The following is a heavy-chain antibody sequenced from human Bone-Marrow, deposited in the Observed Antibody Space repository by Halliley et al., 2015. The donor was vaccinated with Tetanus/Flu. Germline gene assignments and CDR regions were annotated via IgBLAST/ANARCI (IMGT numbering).Heavy chain of an antibody. CDR1: GLTFSSYS. J-gene: IGHJ3*02. CDR2: ISSSTTYI. CDR3: ASGRDGFPDAFDI. V-gene: IGHV3-21*01. Sequence: SLRLSCAASGLTFSSYSMNWVRQAPGKGLEWVSSISSSTTYIYYADSVKGRFTISRDNAKNSLYLQMNSLRVEDTALYYCASGRDGFPDAFDIWGQGTMVPVSS. D-gene: IGHD2-15*01.